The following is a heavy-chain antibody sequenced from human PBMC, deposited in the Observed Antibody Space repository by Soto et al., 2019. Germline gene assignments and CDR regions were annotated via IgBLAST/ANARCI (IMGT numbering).Heavy chain of an antibody. CDR1: GFTFSSYA. V-gene: IGHV3-23*01. CDR3: ARTLGHSSGWYELNWFDP. D-gene: IGHD6-19*01. CDR2: ISGSGGST. J-gene: IGHJ5*02. Sequence: GSLRLSCAASGFTFSSYAMSWVRQAPGKGLEWVSAISGSGGSTYYADSVKGRFTTSRDNAKNSLYLQMNSLRDEDTAVYYCARTLGHSSGWYELNWFDPWGQGTLVTVSS.